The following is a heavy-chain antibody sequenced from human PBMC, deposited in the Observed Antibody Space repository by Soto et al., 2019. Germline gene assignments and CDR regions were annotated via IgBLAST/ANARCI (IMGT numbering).Heavy chain of an antibody. V-gene: IGHV1-69*13. CDR1: GFTLTSSA. J-gene: IGHJ6*02. D-gene: IGHD2-2*01. Sequence: SVKGSCKASGFTLTSSAVEWVRQARGQGLEWMGGIIPIFGTANYAQKFQGRVTITADESTSTAYMELSSLRSEDTAVYYCASDIVVVPAADPLAYYYYYGMDVWGQGTTVTVSS. CDR2: IIPIFGTA. CDR3: ASDIVVVPAADPLAYYYYYGMDV.